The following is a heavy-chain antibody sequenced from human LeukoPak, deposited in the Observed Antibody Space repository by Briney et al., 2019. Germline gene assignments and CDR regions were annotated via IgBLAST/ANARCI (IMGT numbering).Heavy chain of an antibody. Sequence: GGSLRLSCAASGPTVSSYSMNWVRQAPGKGLEWVSYISSSSSTIYYADSVKGRFTISRDNAKNSLYLQMNSLRDEDTAVYYCARGKNSYGPYLDYWGQGTLVTVSS. CDR1: GPTVSSYS. V-gene: IGHV3-48*02. CDR2: ISSSSSTI. J-gene: IGHJ4*02. CDR3: ARGKNSYGPYLDY. D-gene: IGHD5-18*01.